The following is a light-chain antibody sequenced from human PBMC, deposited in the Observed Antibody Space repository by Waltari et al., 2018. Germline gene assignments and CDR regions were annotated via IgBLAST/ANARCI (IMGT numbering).Light chain of an antibody. V-gene: IGLV3-25*03. CDR3: QLPDSSGTSVL. CDR2: KDT. Sequence: SDELTQPPSVSVSPGQTARITCSGDVLTKQYAYWYQQRPGQAPVMVIYKDTERPSGIPERFSASTSGTIITLTSSGVQAEDEADYYCQLPDSSGTSVLFGGGTKLSVL. CDR1: VLTKQY. J-gene: IGLJ2*01.